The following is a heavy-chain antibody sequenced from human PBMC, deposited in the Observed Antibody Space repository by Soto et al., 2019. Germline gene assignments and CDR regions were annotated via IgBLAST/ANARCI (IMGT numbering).Heavy chain of an antibody. J-gene: IGHJ6*03. CDR1: GDSVSSNSAA. CDR3: ARTTSLQWYYMDV. D-gene: IGHD6-19*01. CDR2: TYYRSRWYN. V-gene: IGHV6-1*01. Sequence: QLQPSGPGLVQPSQTLSLTCVISGDSVSSNSAAWPWIRPSPSGGLGWQGRTYYRSRWYNDYAVAVRGRITINPDTSENQLALHFYSMTPEDTAGYYCARTTSLQWYYMDVWGRGTTVTVSS.